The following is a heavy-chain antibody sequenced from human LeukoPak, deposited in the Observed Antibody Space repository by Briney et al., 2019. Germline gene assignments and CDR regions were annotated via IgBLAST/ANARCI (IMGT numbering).Heavy chain of an antibody. V-gene: IGHV1-2*02. CDR2: INPNSGGT. CDR1: GYTFTGYY. J-gene: IGHJ3*02. CDR3: ASLYYDSSGYSYDAFDI. Sequence: ASVKVSCKASGYTFTGYYMHWVRQAPGQGLEWMGWINPNSGGTNYAQKFQGRVTMTRDTSISTAYMELNRLRSDDTAVYYCASLYYDSSGYSYDAFDIWGQGTMVTVSS. D-gene: IGHD3-22*01.